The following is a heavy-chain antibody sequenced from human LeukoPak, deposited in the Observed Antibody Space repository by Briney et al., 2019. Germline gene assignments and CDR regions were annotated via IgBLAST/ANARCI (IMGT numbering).Heavy chain of an antibody. CDR3: ARAPMVRGVSLFDY. Sequence: SETLSLNCTVSGVSINSDYWSWIRQPPGKGLEWIGYIYYSGSTYYNPSLKSRVTISVDTSKNQFSLKLSSVTAADTAVYYCARAPMVRGVSLFDYWGQGTLVTVSS. V-gene: IGHV4-30-4*01. CDR1: GVSINSDY. D-gene: IGHD3-10*01. CDR2: IYYSGST. J-gene: IGHJ4*02.